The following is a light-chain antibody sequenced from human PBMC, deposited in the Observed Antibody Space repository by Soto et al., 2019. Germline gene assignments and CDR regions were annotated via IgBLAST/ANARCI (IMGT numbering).Light chain of an antibody. J-gene: IGKJ1*01. CDR2: AAS. Sequence: AIRMTQSPSSLSASTGDRVTITCRASQGISSYLAWYQQKPGKAPKLLIYAASTLQSGVPSRFSGSGSGTAFTLTISRLQSEDFATYHCQQYCSYPGTFGQGTKVEIK. CDR3: QQYCSYPGT. CDR1: QGISSY. V-gene: IGKV1-8*01.